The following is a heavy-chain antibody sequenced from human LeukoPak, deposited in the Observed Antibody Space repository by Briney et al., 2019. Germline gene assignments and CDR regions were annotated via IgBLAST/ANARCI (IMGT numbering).Heavy chain of an antibody. D-gene: IGHD3-3*01. CDR1: GYTFTSYG. CDR3: AVLRFLEWLPIDDAFDI. CDR2: ISAYNGNT. Sequence: ASVKVSCKASGYTFTSYGISWVRQAPGQGLEWMGWISAYNGNTNYAQKLQGRVTMTTDTSTSTAYMELRSLRSDDTAVYYCAVLRFLEWLPIDDAFDIWGQGTMVTVSS. J-gene: IGHJ3*02. V-gene: IGHV1-18*01.